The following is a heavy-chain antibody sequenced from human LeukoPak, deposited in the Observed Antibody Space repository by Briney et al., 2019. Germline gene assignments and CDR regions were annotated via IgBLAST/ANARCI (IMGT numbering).Heavy chain of an antibody. V-gene: IGHV1-46*03. CDR3: ARDEGYCSSTKCYLFDY. CDR1: GYTFTTYY. D-gene: IGHD2-2*01. Sequence: ASVKVSCKASGYTFTTYYMHWVRQAPGQGLEWMGIINPSGGSTSYAQKFQGRVTMTRDTSTSTVYMEVSSLRSEDTAVYYCARDEGYCSSTKCYLFDYWGQGTLVTVSS. J-gene: IGHJ4*02. CDR2: INPSGGST.